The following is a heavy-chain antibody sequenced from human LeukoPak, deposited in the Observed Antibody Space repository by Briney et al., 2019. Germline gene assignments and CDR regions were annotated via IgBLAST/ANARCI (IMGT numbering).Heavy chain of an antibody. D-gene: IGHD6-19*01. CDR1: GFTFSTYA. V-gene: IGHV3-33*01. CDR2: IWYDGKNK. CDR3: VRDPSNSGWAFDY. J-gene: IGHJ4*02. Sequence: GGSLRLSCAASGFTFSTYAMHWVRQAPGKGLEWVAMIWYDGKNKHYADSVKGRFTISRDNSKNTLDLQMNSLRADDTAVYYCVRDPSNSGWAFDYWGQGTLVTVSS.